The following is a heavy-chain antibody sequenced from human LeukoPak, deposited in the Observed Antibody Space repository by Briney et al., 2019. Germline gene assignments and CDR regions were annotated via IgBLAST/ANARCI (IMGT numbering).Heavy chain of an antibody. D-gene: IGHD6-13*01. CDR3: AALTSGIAAAGSLDY. Sequence: PGGSLRLSCAASGFTFSSYWMHWVRQAPGKGLEWVSAISGSGGSTYYADSVKGRFTISRDNSKNTLYLQMNSLRAEDTAVYYCAALTSGIAAAGSLDYWGQGTLVTVSS. J-gene: IGHJ4*02. CDR1: GFTFSSYW. CDR2: ISGSGGST. V-gene: IGHV3-23*01.